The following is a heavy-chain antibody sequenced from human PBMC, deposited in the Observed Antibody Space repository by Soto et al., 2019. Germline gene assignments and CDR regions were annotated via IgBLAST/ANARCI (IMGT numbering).Heavy chain of an antibody. D-gene: IGHD3-16*02. V-gene: IGHV3-53*02. Sequence: EVQLVETGGGLIQPGGSLRLSCAASGFTVSSNYMSWVRQAPGKGLEWVSVIYSGGSTYYADSVKGRFTISRDNSKNTLYLQMNSLRAEDTAVFYCARDRSYDWYFDLWGRGTLVTVSS. CDR3: ARDRSYDWYFDL. CDR2: IYSGGST. CDR1: GFTVSSNY. J-gene: IGHJ2*01.